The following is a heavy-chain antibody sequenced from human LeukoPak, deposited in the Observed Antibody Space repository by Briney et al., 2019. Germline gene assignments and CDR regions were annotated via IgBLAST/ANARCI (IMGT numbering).Heavy chain of an antibody. CDR3: ARGMAAADYNWFDP. Sequence: ASVNVSCKASGHTFTSYAMNWVRQAPGQGLEWMGWINTNTGNPTYAQGFTGRFVFSLDTSVSTAYLQISSLKAEDTAVYYCARGMAAADYNWFDPWGQGTLVTVSS. J-gene: IGHJ5*02. D-gene: IGHD6-13*01. CDR2: INTNTGNP. V-gene: IGHV7-4-1*02. CDR1: GHTFTSYA.